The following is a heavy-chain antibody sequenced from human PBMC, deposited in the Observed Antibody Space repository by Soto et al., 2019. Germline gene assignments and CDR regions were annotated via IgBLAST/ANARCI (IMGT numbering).Heavy chain of an antibody. V-gene: IGHV1-69*12. J-gene: IGHJ3*02. CDR3: ARDRDYYDSSGYFATRDAFDI. Sequence: QVQLVQSGAEVKKPGSSVKVSCKASGGTFTSYAISWVRQAPGQGLEWMGGIIPIFGTANYAQKFQGRVTITADESTSTAYMELSSLRSADTAVYYCARDRDYYDSSGYFATRDAFDIWGQGTMVTVSS. CDR2: IIPIFGTA. D-gene: IGHD3-22*01. CDR1: GGTFTSYA.